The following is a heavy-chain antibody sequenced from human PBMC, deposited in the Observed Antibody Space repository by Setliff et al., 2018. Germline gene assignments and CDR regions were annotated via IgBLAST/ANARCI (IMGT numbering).Heavy chain of an antibody. V-gene: IGHV4-34*01. D-gene: IGHD3-16*01. J-gene: IGHJ4*02. CDR3: ARLRGAFDY. Sequence: LSLTCAVYGGSFSGYYWSWIRQPPGKGLEWIGEINHSGSTNYNPSLKSRVTISVDTSKNQFSLKLSSVTAADTAVYYCARLRGAFDYWGLGTLVTVSS. CDR1: GGSFSGYY. CDR2: INHSGST.